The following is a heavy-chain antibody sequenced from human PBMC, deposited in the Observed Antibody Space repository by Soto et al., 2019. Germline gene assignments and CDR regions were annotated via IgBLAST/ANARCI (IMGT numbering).Heavy chain of an antibody. D-gene: IGHD3-9*01. CDR1: GGSISSGGYY. V-gene: IGHV4-31*03. Sequence: PSETLSLTCTVSGGSISSGGYYWSWIRQHPGKGLEWFGYIYYSGSTYYNPSLKSRVTISVDTSKNQFSLKLSSVTAADTAVYYCARADPSRDILTGYYAPVEFDYWGQGTLVTVSS. CDR3: ARADPSRDILTGYYAPVEFDY. J-gene: IGHJ4*02. CDR2: IYYSGST.